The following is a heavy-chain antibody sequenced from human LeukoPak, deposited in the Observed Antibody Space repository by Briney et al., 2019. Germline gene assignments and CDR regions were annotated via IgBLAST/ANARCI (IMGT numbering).Heavy chain of an antibody. CDR2: ISWNSGSI. CDR3: AKDIWRGYSYGHDVFDI. J-gene: IGHJ3*02. CDR1: GFTFGAYA. Sequence: GGSLRLSCAASGFTFGAYAMGWVRQAPGKGLEWVSSISWNSGSIGYADSVKGRFTISRDNAKNSLYLQMNSLRAEDTALYYCAKDIWRGYSYGHDVFDIWGQGTMVTVSS. V-gene: IGHV3-9*01. D-gene: IGHD5-18*01.